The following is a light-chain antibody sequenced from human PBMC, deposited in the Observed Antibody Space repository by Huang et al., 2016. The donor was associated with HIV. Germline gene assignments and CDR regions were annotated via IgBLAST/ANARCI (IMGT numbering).Light chain of an antibody. V-gene: IGKV1-39*01. CDR1: PNISTY. CDR2: RSA. J-gene: IGKJ1*01. CDR3: QQSYSAPPWT. Sequence: DIQMTQSPSSLSASVGDRVTITCRASPNISTYLNWYQQKPGKAPNLLIYRSANLQSGVPSRFSCSGSGTDFTLTISSLQPEDFATYYCQQSYSAPPWTFGQGTRVEIK.